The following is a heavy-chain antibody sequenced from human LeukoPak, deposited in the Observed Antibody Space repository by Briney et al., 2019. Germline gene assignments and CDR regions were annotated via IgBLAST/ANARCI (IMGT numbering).Heavy chain of an antibody. CDR2: ISAYNGNT. Sequence: GASVKVSCKASGYTFTSYGISWVRQAPGQGLEWMGWISAYNGNTNYAQKLQGRVTMTTDTSTGTAYMELRSLRSDDTAVYYCARETLDYYYYYGMDVWGQGTTVTVSS. CDR3: ARETLDYYYYYGMDV. CDR1: GYTFTSYG. V-gene: IGHV1-18*01. J-gene: IGHJ6*02.